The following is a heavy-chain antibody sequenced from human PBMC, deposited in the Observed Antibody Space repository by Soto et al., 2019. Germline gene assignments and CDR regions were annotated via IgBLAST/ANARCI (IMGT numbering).Heavy chain of an antibody. V-gene: IGHV4-39*01. D-gene: IGHD6-13*01. CDR1: GGSISSSSYY. CDR3: ARHPLKPIAAAGT. CDR2: IYYSGST. J-gene: IGHJ4*02. Sequence: SETLSLTCTVSGGSISSSSYYWGWILQPPGKGLEWIGSIYYSGSTYYNPSLKSRVTISVDTSKNQFSLKLSSVTAADTAVYYCARHPLKPIAAAGTWGQGTLVTVSS.